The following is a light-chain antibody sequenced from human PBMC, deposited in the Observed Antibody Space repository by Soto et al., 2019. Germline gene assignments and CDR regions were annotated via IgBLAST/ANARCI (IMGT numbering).Light chain of an antibody. CDR2: DAS. CDR1: QRISRN. CDR3: QQYNNWPPWT. V-gene: IGKV3-15*01. Sequence: EIVMTQSPATLSVSPGESATLSCRASQRISRNLAWYQQKPGQAPRLLIYDASTRATAIPARFSGSGSETEFTLTISSLQSEDSVVYYCQQYNNWPPWTFGQGTKVEVK. J-gene: IGKJ1*01.